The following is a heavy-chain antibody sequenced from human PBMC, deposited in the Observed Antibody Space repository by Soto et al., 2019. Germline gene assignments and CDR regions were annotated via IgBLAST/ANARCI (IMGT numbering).Heavy chain of an antibody. D-gene: IGHD6-19*01. Sequence: SETLSLTCTVSGGSISSYYRSWIRQPPGKGLERIGFIYYSGSTNYNPSLKSRVTISVDTSKNQFSLKLSSVTAADTAVFYCARVFGGGYSSGYDAFDIWGQGTMVTVSS. V-gene: IGHV4-59*01. J-gene: IGHJ3*02. CDR3: ARVFGGGYSSGYDAFDI. CDR2: IYYSGST. CDR1: GGSISSYY.